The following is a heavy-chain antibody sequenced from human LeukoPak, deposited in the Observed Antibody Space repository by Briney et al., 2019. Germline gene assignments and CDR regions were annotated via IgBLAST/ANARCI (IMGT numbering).Heavy chain of an antibody. D-gene: IGHD1-1*01. CDR3: ARDPYTGSMFDY. Sequence: PGGSLRLSCVATGFTFKSASMGWVRQAPGKGLEWVAFIGHFAGDIFYADSVKGRFNISRDDAKDSVYLQMNSLRVDDTAVYFCARDPYTGSMFDYWGHGTLVTVSS. CDR2: IGHFAGDI. CDR1: GFTFKSAS. J-gene: IGHJ4*01. V-gene: IGHV3-21*01.